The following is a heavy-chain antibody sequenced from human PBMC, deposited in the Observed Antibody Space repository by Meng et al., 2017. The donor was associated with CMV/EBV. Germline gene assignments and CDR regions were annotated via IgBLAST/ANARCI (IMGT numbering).Heavy chain of an antibody. Sequence: ASVKVSCKASGYTFTSYYMHWVRQAPGQGLEWMGIINPSGGSTSYAQKFQGRVTMTRDTSTSTVYMELSSLRSEDTAVYYCARDQHLDCGGDCYTTPLGYWGRGTLVTVSS. J-gene: IGHJ4*02. CDR3: ARDQHLDCGGDCYTTPLGY. V-gene: IGHV1-46*01. CDR2: INPSGGST. D-gene: IGHD2-21*01. CDR1: GYTFTSYY.